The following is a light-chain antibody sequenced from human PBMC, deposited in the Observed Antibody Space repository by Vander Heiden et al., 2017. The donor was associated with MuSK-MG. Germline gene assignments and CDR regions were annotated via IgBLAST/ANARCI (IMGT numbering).Light chain of an antibody. CDR1: QSVSRN. J-gene: IGKJ2*01. V-gene: IGKV3-15*01. CDR3: QQYNDWSYT. Sequence: ETVMTQSPASLSVSPGERATLSCRASQSVSRNLAWYQQKPGQSPRLLIYAASTRATGIPARFSGSGSGTEFTLTISSLQSEDFAVYYCQQYNDWSYTFGQGTKLEIK. CDR2: AAS.